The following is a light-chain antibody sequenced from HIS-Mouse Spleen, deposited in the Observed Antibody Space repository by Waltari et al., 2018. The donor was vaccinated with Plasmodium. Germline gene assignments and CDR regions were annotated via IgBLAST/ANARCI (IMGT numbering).Light chain of an antibody. CDR3: YSTDSSGNHRV. J-gene: IGLJ3*02. CDR2: EDS. CDR1: ALPKKY. Sequence: SYELTQPPSASVSPGQTARITCSRDALPKKYASWYQQKSGQAPVLVIYEDSKRPSGIPERFSGSSSGTMATLTISGAQVEDEADYYCYSTDSSGNHRVFGGGTKLTVL. V-gene: IGLV3-10*01.